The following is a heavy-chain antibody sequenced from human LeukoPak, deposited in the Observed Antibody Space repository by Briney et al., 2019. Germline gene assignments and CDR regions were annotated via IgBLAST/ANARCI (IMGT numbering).Heavy chain of an antibody. D-gene: IGHD2-15*01. J-gene: IGHJ5*02. Sequence: SEPLSLTCTVSGYSISSGYYWGWIRQPPGKGLEWIGRIYTSGSTNYNPSLKSRVTISVDTSKNQFSLKLSSVTAADTAVYYCASSSTESSAWFDPWGQGTLVTVSS. CDR2: IYTSGST. CDR1: GYSISSGYY. CDR3: ASSSTESSAWFDP. V-gene: IGHV4-38-2*02.